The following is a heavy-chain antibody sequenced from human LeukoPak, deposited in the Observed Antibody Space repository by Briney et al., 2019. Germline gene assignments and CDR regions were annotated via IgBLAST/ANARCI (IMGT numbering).Heavy chain of an antibody. Sequence: GGSLRLSCAASGFTFSSYAMSWVRQAPGKGLEWVSSISGSSSYIYYADSVKGRFTISRDNAKKSLYLQMNSLRAEDTAVYYCASDWGNFDYWGQGTLVTVSS. D-gene: IGHD3-16*01. CDR3: ASDWGNFDY. CDR1: GFTFSSYA. CDR2: ISGSSSYI. V-gene: IGHV3-21*01. J-gene: IGHJ4*02.